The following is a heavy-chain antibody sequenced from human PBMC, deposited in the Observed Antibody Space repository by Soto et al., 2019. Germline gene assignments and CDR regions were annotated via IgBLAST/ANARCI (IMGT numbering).Heavy chain of an antibody. CDR3: VRDAVVVVVAATQYNWFDP. Sequence: PGGSLRLSCAASGFTFSSYAMHWVRQAPGKGLDWVAVISYDGSNKYYADTVKSRFTISRYNSKNTLYLQMNSLRAEDTAVYYCVRDAVVVVVAATQYNWFDPWGQGTLVTVSS. V-gene: IGHV3-30-3*01. CDR2: ISYDGSNK. J-gene: IGHJ5*02. D-gene: IGHD2-15*01. CDR1: GFTFSSYA.